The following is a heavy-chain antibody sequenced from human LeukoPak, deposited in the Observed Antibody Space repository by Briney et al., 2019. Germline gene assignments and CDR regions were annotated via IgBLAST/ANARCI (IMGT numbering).Heavy chain of an antibody. J-gene: IGHJ4*02. Sequence: GGSLRLSCAASGFTFSSYAMHWVRQAPGKGLEWVAVISYDGSNKYYTDSVKGRFTISRDNSKNTLYLQMNSLRAEDTAVYYCARGRGGSVVGATVYWGQGTLVTVSS. V-gene: IGHV3-30-3*01. CDR1: GFTFSSYA. D-gene: IGHD1-26*01. CDR2: ISYDGSNK. CDR3: ARGRGGSVVGATVY.